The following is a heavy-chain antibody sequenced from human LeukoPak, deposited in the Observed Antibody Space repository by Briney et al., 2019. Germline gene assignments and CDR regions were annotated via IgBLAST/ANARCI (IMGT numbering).Heavy chain of an antibody. CDR1: GRTFRSYA. CDR3: ARDPDDYGDSRGYYYGMDV. V-gene: IGHV1-69*04. Sequence: SLKFSCKPSGRTFRSYAISLLPPAPGQAFECIGTITPILGIANYAQKFQGKVTITADKSTSTAYMELSSLRSEDTAVYYCARDPDDYGDSRGYYYGMDVWGQGPTVTVSS. J-gene: IGHJ6*02. CDR2: ITPILGIA. D-gene: IGHD4-17*01.